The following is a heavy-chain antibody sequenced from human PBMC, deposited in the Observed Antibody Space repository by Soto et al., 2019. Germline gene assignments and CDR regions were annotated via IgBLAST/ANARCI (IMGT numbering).Heavy chain of an antibody. CDR3: AKDVGGAVAGLYYYYGMDV. CDR2: ISYDGSNK. J-gene: IGHJ6*02. D-gene: IGHD6-13*01. Sequence: QVQLVESGGGVVQPGRSLRLSCAASGFTFSSYGMHWVRQAPGKGLEWVAVISYDGSNKYYAYSVKGRFTISRDNSKNTLYLQMNSLRAEDTAVYYCAKDVGGAVAGLYYYYGMDVWGQGTTVTVSS. V-gene: IGHV3-30*18. CDR1: GFTFSSYG.